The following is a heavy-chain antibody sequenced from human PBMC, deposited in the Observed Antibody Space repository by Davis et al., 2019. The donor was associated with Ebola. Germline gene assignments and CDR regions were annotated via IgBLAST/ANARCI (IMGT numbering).Heavy chain of an antibody. CDR1: GFTVSSNY. D-gene: IGHD2-2*02. Sequence: GESLKISCAASGFTVSSNYMSWVRQAPGKGLEWVAVISYDGSSKYYADSVKGRFTISRDNSKNTLYLQMNSLRAEDTAVYYCARGSYCSSTSCSTYAEYFQHWGQGTLVTVSS. V-gene: IGHV3-30-3*01. CDR3: ARGSYCSSTSCSTYAEYFQH. J-gene: IGHJ1*01. CDR2: ISYDGSSK.